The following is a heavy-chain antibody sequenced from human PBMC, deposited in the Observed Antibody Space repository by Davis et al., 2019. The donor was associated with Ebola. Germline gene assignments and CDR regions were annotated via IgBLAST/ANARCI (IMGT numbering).Heavy chain of an antibody. CDR1: GGSISSSSYY. CDR3: AVRPRDYYYYYGMDV. V-gene: IGHV4-39*07. J-gene: IGHJ6*02. Sequence: PSETLSLTCTVSGGSISSSSYYWGWIRQPPGKGLEWIGSIYYSGSTYYNPSLKSRVTMSVDTSKNQFSLKLSSVTAADTAVYYCAVRPRDYYYYYGMDVWGQGTTVTVSS. CDR2: IYYSGST.